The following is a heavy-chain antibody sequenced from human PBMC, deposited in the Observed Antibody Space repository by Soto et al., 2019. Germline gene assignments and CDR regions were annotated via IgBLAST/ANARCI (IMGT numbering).Heavy chain of an antibody. CDR2: IIPTFGTP. CDR3: ASVRSVVKTGRGDHCCCGLDV. V-gene: IGHV1-69*12. Sequence: QVQLVQSGAEVKKPGSSVKVSCKASGGTFSSYGISWVRQAPGQGLEWMGGIIPTFGTPNYAQKFQGRVTITADESRRTVNMELSSLRSEDTAAYYCASVRSVVKTGRGDHCCCGLDVWGQGTTVTVSS. CDR1: GGTFSSYG. J-gene: IGHJ6*02. D-gene: IGHD1-1*01.